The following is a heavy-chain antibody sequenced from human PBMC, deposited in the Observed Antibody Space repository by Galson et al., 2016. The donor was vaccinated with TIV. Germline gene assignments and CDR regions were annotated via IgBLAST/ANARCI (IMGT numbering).Heavy chain of an antibody. CDR3: ARGALGVAATETKYYFDH. CDR2: INPNGGDT. J-gene: IGHJ4*02. V-gene: IGHV1-2*02. CDR1: GYTFTDYY. Sequence: SVKVSCKASGYTFTDYYIHWVRQAPGQGLQWMGWINPNGGDTKSAQKFQGRVTMTRDTSTSTAYMELTRLRSDDTAVYYCARGALGVAATETKYYFDHWGQGTVVTVSS. D-gene: IGHD6-19*01.